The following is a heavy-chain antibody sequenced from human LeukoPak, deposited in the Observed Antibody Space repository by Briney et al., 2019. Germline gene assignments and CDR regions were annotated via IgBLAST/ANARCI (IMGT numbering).Heavy chain of an antibody. D-gene: IGHD3-22*01. CDR2: ISAYNGNT. J-gene: IGHJ4*02. Sequence: GASVKVSCKASGYTFTSYGISWVRQAPGQGLEWMGWISAYNGNTNYAQKLQGRVTMTTDTSTSTAYMELRSLRSDDTAVYYCARTEFKSTYYYDSSGYPFDYWGQGTLVTVSS. CDR1: GYTFTSYG. V-gene: IGHV1-18*01. CDR3: ARTEFKSTYYYDSSGYPFDY.